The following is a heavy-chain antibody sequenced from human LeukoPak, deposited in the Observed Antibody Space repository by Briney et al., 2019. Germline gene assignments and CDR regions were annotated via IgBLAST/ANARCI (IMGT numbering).Heavy chain of an antibody. J-gene: IGHJ6*02. CDR2: ISAYNGNT. D-gene: IGHD3-22*01. V-gene: IGHV1-18*01. CDR1: GYTFTSYG. CDR3: ARDLLVGYDSSGRYYYYYYGMDV. Sequence: ASVKVSCKASGYTFTSYGISWVRQAPGQGLEWMGWISAYNGNTNYAQKLQGRVTMTTDTSTSTAYMELRSLRSDDTAVYYCARDLLVGYDSSGRYYYYYYGMDVWGQGTTVTVSS.